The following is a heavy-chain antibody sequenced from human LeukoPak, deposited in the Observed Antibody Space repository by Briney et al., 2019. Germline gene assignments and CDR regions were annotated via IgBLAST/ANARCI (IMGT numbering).Heavy chain of an antibody. Sequence: ASVKVSCKASGSTFTSYYMHWVRQAPGQGLEWMGIINPSGGSTSYAQKFQGRVTMTRDTSTSTVYMELSSLRSEDTAVYYCARDGNYYDSSGYYTWFDPWGQGTLVTVSS. CDR3: ARDGNYYDSSGYYTWFDP. V-gene: IGHV1-46*01. J-gene: IGHJ5*02. D-gene: IGHD3-22*01. CDR1: GSTFTSYY. CDR2: INPSGGST.